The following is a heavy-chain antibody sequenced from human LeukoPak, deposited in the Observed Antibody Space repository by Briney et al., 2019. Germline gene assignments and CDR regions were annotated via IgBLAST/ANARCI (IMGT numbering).Heavy chain of an antibody. V-gene: IGHV1-2*02. D-gene: IGHD6-19*01. CDR1: GYTFSDYY. J-gene: IGHJ3*02. Sequence: GASVKASCKASGYTFSDYYIHWVRRAPGQGLEWMGWINPKSGGTNYAERFQARVTMTRDTSISTAYMELNSLTSDDTAVYSCARGSPVAGSRFPFDIWGQGTVVTVSS. CDR3: ARGSPVAGSRFPFDI. CDR2: INPKSGGT.